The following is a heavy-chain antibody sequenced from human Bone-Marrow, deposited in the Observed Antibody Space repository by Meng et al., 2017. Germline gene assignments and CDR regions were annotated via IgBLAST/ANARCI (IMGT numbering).Heavy chain of an antibody. Sequence: QGLVTGLVEPAGTLSHTCAVSGGSISSSNWWSWVRQPPGKGLEWIGEIYHSGSTNYNPSLKSRVTISVDKSKNQFSLKLSSVTAADTAVYYCARDIRQGGNIWFDPWGQGTLVTVSS. V-gene: IGHV4-4*02. J-gene: IGHJ5*02. CDR1: GGSISSSNW. D-gene: IGHD3-16*01. CDR3: ARDIRQGGNIWFDP. CDR2: IYHSGST.